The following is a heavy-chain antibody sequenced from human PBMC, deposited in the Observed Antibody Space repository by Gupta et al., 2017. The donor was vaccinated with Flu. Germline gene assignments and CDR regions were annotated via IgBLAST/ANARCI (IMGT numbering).Heavy chain of an antibody. J-gene: IGHJ4*02. Sequence: GQGLEWMGRINPNSGGTNYAQKFQGRVTMTRDTSISTAYMELSRLRSDDTAVYYCARDFDDAIVGATELIDYWGQGTLVTVSS. V-gene: IGHV1-2*06. CDR2: INPNSGGT. D-gene: IGHD1-26*01. CDR3: ARDFDDAIVGATELIDY.